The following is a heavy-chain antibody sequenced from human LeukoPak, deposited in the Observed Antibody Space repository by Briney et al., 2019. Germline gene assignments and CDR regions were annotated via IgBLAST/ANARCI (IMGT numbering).Heavy chain of an antibody. V-gene: IGHV3-23*01. D-gene: IGHD5-12*01. J-gene: IGHJ5*02. CDR3: AKLTWQNSFDP. CDR2: ISGSGGST. CDR1: GFTFSSYA. Sequence: GGSLRLSCAASGFTFSSYAVSWVRQAPGKGLEWVSGISGSGGSTYYADSVKGRFTISRDNSKNTLYLQMNSLRAEDTAVYYCAKLTWQNSFDPWGQGTLVTVSS.